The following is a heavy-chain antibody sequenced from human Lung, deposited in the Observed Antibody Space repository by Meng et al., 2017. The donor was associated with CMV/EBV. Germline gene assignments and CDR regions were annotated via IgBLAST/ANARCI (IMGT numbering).Heavy chain of an antibody. CDR2: IHYDTGET. Sequence: SVXVSCKTSGYTFAGHYLHWLRQAPGQGLEWMAWIHYDTGETNYAQNFHGRVTVTRDTSITTVYMELKSLRPDDTAMYYCARDDNWGPDYWGQGTLVTVSS. V-gene: IGHV1-2*02. CDR3: ARDDNWGPDY. D-gene: IGHD7-27*01. CDR1: GYTFAGHY. J-gene: IGHJ4*02.